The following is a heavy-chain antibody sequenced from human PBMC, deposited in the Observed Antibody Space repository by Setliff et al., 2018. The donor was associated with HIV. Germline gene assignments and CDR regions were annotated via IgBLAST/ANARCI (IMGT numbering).Heavy chain of an antibody. V-gene: IGHV1-18*01. Sequence: ASVKVSCKASGYTFTSYGISWVRQAPGQGLEWMGWISAYNGNTNYAQKLQGRVTMTTDTSTSTAYMELRSLRSDDTAVYYCARGFRAAEHPYYIDYWGQGTLVTVAS. J-gene: IGHJ4*02. CDR1: GYTFTSYG. CDR2: ISAYNGNT. D-gene: IGHD6-25*01. CDR3: ARGFRAAEHPYYIDY.